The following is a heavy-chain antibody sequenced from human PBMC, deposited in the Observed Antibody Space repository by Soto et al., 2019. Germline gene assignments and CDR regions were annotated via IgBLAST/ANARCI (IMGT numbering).Heavy chain of an antibody. CDR1: GFTFSSYI. CDR2: ISSSSSYI. D-gene: IGHD3-22*01. CDR3: ARDAAMIVVVDAFDI. V-gene: IGHV3-21*01. J-gene: IGHJ3*02. Sequence: GGSLRLSCAASGFTFSSYIMNWVRQAPGKGLEWVSSISSSSSYIYYADSVKGRFTISRDNAKNSLYLQMNSLRAEDTAVYYCARDAAMIVVVDAFDIWGQGPMV.